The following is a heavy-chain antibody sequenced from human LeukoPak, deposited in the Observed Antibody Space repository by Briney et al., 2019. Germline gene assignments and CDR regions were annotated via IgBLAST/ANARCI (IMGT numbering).Heavy chain of an antibody. CDR3: AVYCSSTSCYRGYYYGMDV. Sequence: GASVKVSCKASGHTFTGYYMHWVRQAPGQGLEWMGWINPNSGGTNYAQKFQGRVTMTRDTSISTAYMELSRLRSDDTAVYYCAVYCSSTSCYRGYYYGMDVWGQGTTVTVSS. D-gene: IGHD2-2*02. CDR2: INPNSGGT. V-gene: IGHV1-2*02. J-gene: IGHJ6*02. CDR1: GHTFTGYY.